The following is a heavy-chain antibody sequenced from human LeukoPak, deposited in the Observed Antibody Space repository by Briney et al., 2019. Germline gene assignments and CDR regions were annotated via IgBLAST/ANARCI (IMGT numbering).Heavy chain of an antibody. CDR3: ARELNGAFDP. J-gene: IGHJ5*02. D-gene: IGHD1-1*01. CDR1: GFTFSSYG. V-gene: IGHV3-30*02. Sequence: GGSLRLSCAASGFTFSSYGMHWVRQAPGKGLEWVAFIRYDGSNKNYTDSVKGRFTISRDNAKNSLYLQMNSLRASDTAAYYCARELNGAFDPWGQGTLVTVSS. CDR2: IRYDGSNK.